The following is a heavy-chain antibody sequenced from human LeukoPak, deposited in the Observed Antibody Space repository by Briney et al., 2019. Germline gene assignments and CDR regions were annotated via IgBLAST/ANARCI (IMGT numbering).Heavy chain of an antibody. CDR1: GFTFSSYA. D-gene: IGHD5-18*01. CDR3: AVPPSAMVHFDY. J-gene: IGHJ4*02. Sequence: GRSLRLSCAASGFTFSSYAMHWVRQAPGKGLEWVAVISYDGSNKYYADSAKGRFTISRGNSKNTLYLQMNNLRAEDTAVYYCAVPPSAMVHFDYWGQGTLVTVSS. CDR2: ISYDGSNK. V-gene: IGHV3-30*04.